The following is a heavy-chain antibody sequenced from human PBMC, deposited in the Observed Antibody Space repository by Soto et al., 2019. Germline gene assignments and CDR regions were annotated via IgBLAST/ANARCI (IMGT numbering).Heavy chain of an antibody. V-gene: IGHV1-46*01. J-gene: IGHJ3*01. D-gene: IGHD3-22*01. CDR1: GYTFTDYY. CDR2: LNPGGGRT. Sequence: ASVKVSCKASGYTFTDYYIHWVRQAPGQGLEWMGILNPGGGRTSYAQRFEGRVSMTSDTSTLTVFMELSSLRSEDTAIYYCARYPSSSGYSLWIFDFW. CDR3: ARYPSSSGYSLWIFDF.